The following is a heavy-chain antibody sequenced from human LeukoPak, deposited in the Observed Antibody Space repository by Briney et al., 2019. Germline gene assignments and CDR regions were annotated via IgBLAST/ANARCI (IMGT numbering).Heavy chain of an antibody. D-gene: IGHD1-26*01. Sequence: PGGSLRLSCAASGXTFSTSAMSWVRQAPGKGLEWVSVIYSGGSTYYADSVKGRFTISRDNSKNTLYLQMNSLRAEDTAVYYCAREPWELRRGDAFDIWGQGTMVTVSS. V-gene: IGHV3-66*01. J-gene: IGHJ3*02. CDR3: AREPWELRRGDAFDI. CDR2: IYSGGST. CDR1: GXTFSTSA.